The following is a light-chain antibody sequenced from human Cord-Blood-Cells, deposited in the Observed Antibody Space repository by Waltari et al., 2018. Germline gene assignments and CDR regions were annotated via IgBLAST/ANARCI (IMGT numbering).Light chain of an antibody. CDR1: QSISSY. Sequence: DIQMTQSPSSLSASVGDRVTITCRASQSISSYLNWYQQKPGKAPKLLIYAASSLQSGVPSRLSGSGSSTDFTLTISSLQPEDFETYYCQQSYSTLTGGGGTKVEIK. J-gene: IGKJ4*01. CDR3: QQSYSTLT. V-gene: IGKV1-39*01. CDR2: AAS.